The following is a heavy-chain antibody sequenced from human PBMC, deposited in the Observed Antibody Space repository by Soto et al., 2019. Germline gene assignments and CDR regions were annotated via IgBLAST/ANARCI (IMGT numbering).Heavy chain of an antibody. CDR3: ARGRASGSYYLLDY. Sequence: QVQLVQSGAEVKKPGASVKVSCKASGNTFTSYDINWVRQATGNGLEWMGWINPNSGNIGYAQKFQGRVTMTRDTAIRTAYMEVSRLRSDDTAVYYCARGRASGSYYLLDYWGQGTLVTVSS. V-gene: IGHV1-8*01. J-gene: IGHJ4*02. CDR2: INPNSGNI. CDR1: GNTFTSYD. D-gene: IGHD3-10*01.